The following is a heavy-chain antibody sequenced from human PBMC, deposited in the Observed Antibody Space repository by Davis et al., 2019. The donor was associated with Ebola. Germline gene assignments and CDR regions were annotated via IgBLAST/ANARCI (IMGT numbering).Heavy chain of an antibody. Sequence: SETLSLTCTVSGASVSNPTYYWSWIRQSTGKGLEWIGYVYYNGNTNYSPSLKSRVSISIDTSKNQFSLKLSSVTAADTAVYYCASWGVHAWGGGMDVWGQGTTVTVSS. CDR3: ASWGVHAWGGGMDV. V-gene: IGHV4-61*01. CDR2: VYYNGNT. D-gene: IGHD3-16*01. CDR1: GASVSNPTYY. J-gene: IGHJ6*02.